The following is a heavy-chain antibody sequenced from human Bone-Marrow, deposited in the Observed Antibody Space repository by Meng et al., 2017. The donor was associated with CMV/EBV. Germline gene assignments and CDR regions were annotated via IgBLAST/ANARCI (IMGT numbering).Heavy chain of an antibody. Sequence: GASLKISCQGFGHSFSTYWIGWVRQMPGKGLEWMGIIYPGDSDTRYSPSFQGQVTISSDKSISIAYLQWSSLKASDTAMYYCARLGTPPRGGTFDYWGQGTLVTVPS. CDR1: GHSFSTYW. V-gene: IGHV5-51*01. CDR2: IYPGDSDT. CDR3: ARLGTPPRGGTFDY. J-gene: IGHJ4*02. D-gene: IGHD1-14*01.